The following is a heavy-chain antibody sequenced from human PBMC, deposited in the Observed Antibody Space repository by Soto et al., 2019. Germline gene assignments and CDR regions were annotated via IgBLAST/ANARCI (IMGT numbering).Heavy chain of an antibody. CDR3: ARERRGGDPNGGVDY. CDR2: IYYNGNN. CDR1: GASLSSGDYY. D-gene: IGHD2-21*02. V-gene: IGHV4-30-4*01. J-gene: IGHJ4*02. Sequence: QVQLQESGPGLVKPSQTLSLTCIVSGASLSSGDYYWSWIRQPPGKGLEWIAFIYYNGNNFYNPSLKRRVTIAIDTSNNQFSLTVRSVTAADTAVYYCARERRGGDPNGGVDYWGQGTLVTVSS.